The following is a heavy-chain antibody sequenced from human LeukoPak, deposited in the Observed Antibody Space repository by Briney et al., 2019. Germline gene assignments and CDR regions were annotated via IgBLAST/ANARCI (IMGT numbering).Heavy chain of an antibody. J-gene: IGHJ4*02. D-gene: IGHD3-22*01. CDR3: ARDYYYDSSGYYLPHSDY. V-gene: IGHV4-39*02. Sequence: TSETLSLTCAVSGGSISSNSYYWGWIRQPPGKGLEWIGSIYYSGSTYYNPSLKSRVTISVDTSKNQFSLKLSSVTAADTAVYYCARDYYYDSSGYYLPHSDYWGQGTLVTVSS. CDR2: IYYSGST. CDR1: GGSISSNSYY.